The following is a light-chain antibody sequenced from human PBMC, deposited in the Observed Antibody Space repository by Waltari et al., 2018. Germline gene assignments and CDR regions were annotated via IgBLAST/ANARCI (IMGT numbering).Light chain of an antibody. J-gene: IGKJ5*01. V-gene: IGKV3-15*01. Sequence: EIVMTQSPATLSVSPGDRATLSCRASQRGSSDLAWYQQKPGQAPRLLIYGASTRATGIPARFSGSGSGTEFTLTISSLQSEDFAVYYCQQYNNWPITFGQGTRLEIK. CDR3: QQYNNWPIT. CDR1: QRGSSD. CDR2: GAS.